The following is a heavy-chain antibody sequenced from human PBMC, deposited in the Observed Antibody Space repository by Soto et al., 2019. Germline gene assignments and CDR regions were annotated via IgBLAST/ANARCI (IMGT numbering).Heavy chain of an antibody. CDR2: IYYSGST. Sequence: TLSLTCTVSGGSISSGGYYGSWIRQHPGKGLEWIGYIYYSGSTYYNPSLKSRVTISVDTSKNQFSLKLSSVTAADTAVYYCARDRSGGYCSSTSCYGGNWFDPWGQGTLVTVSS. CDR3: ARDRSGGYCSSTSCYGGNWFDP. J-gene: IGHJ5*02. V-gene: IGHV4-31*03. D-gene: IGHD2-2*01. CDR1: GGSISSGGYY.